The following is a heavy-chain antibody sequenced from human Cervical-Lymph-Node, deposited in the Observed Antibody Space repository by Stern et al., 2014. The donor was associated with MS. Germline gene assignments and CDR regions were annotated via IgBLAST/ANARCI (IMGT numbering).Heavy chain of an antibody. J-gene: IGHJ6*02. D-gene: IGHD5-12*01. V-gene: IGHV1-46*03. CDR3: ATDSGYRSPNYGMDV. CDR1: GYTFTSYY. Sequence: MQLVESGAEVKKPGASVKVSCKASGYTFTSYYMHWVRQAPGQGLEWMGIINPSGGSTSYAQKFQGRVTMTRDTSTSKGYMELSSLRSEDTAVYYCATDSGYRSPNYGMDVWGQGTTVTVSS. CDR2: INPSGGST.